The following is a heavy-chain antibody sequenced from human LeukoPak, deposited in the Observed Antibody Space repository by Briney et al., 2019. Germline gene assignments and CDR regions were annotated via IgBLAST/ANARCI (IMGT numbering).Heavy chain of an antibody. CDR2: ISYDGSNT. CDR1: GFTLSSYG. V-gene: IGHV3-30*18. Sequence: RGSLRLSCVASGFTLSSYGMHWVRHAPGKGLEWVAVISYDGSNTYYADSVKGRFTISRDNSKNTLYVQMKSLRAEDTAVYYCAKEWIVVVSDAEYYFDYWGQGTLVTVSS. CDR3: AKEWIVVVSDAEYYFDY. J-gene: IGHJ4*02. D-gene: IGHD3-22*01.